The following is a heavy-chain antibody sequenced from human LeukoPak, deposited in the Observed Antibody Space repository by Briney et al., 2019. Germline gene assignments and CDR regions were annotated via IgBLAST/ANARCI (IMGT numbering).Heavy chain of an antibody. CDR3: ARRGIAAARIDY. CDR1: GGSFSGYY. Sequence: SETLSLTCAVYGGSFSGYYWSWIRQPPGKGLEWIGEINHSGSTNYNPSLKSRVTISVDTSKNQLSLKLSSVTAADTAVYYCARRGIAAARIDYWGQGTLVTVSS. D-gene: IGHD6-13*01. V-gene: IGHV4-34*01. CDR2: INHSGST. J-gene: IGHJ4*02.